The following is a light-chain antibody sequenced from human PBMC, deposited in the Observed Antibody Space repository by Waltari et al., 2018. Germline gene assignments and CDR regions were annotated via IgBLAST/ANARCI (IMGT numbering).Light chain of an antibody. CDR1: TGPLTSGHY. V-gene: IGLV7-46*01. CDR3: FVSYDGAEGV. CDR2: DTT. Sequence: QAVVTQKPSLTVSPGGTVTLTCCANTGPLTSGHYSYWLQQKPGPAPRTLISDTTNKNSWTPARFSVSLLGGKAALTLSGAQPEDEADYYCFVSYDGAEGVFGGGTKLTVL. J-gene: IGLJ2*01.